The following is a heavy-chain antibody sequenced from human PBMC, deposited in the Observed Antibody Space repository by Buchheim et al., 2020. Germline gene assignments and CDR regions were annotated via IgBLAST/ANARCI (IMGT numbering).Heavy chain of an antibody. CDR2: IYYSGST. Sequence: QVQLQESGPGLVKPSQTLSLPCTVSGGSISSGDYYWSWIRQPPGKGLEWIGYIYYSGSTHYNPSLKSRVTISVDTSKNQFSLKLSSVTAADTAVYYCARDPHDFWSGYYRYGMDVWGQGTT. CDR3: ARDPHDFWSGYYRYGMDV. CDR1: GGSISSGDYY. V-gene: IGHV4-30-4*01. J-gene: IGHJ6*02. D-gene: IGHD3-3*01.